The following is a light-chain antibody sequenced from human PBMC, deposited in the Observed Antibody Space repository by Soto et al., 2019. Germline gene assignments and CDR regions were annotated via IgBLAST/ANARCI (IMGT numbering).Light chain of an antibody. CDR1: QTVRNNY. V-gene: IGKV3-20*01. J-gene: IGKJ4*01. CDR2: DAS. Sequence: EIVLTQSPGTLSLSPGERATLSCMASQTVRNNYLAWYQQKPGQAPRLLIYDASSRATGIPDRFSGGGSGTDFTLTISRLELEDFAVYYCQQFSSYPLTFGGGTKVDNK. CDR3: QQFSSYPLT.